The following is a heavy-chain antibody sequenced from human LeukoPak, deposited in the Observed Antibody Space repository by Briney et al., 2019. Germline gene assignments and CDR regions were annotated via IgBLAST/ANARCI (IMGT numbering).Heavy chain of an antibody. J-gene: IGHJ3*02. CDR3: ARVGYYYDSSGYSDALDI. CDR1: GHTFTGYY. Sequence: ASVKVSCKASGHTFTGYYMHWVRQAPGQGLEWMGWINPNSGGTNYAQKLQGRVTMTTDTSTSTAYMELRSLRSDDTAVYYCARVGYYYDSSGYSDALDIWGQGTMVTVSS. V-gene: IGHV1-2*02. CDR2: INPNSGGT. D-gene: IGHD3-22*01.